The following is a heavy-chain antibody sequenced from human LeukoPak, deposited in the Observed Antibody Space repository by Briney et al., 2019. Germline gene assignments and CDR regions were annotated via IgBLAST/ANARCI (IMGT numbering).Heavy chain of an antibody. J-gene: IGHJ4*02. CDR1: GGSISSSSYY. V-gene: IGHV4-39*07. Sequence: SETLSLTCTVSGGSISSSSYYWGWIRQPPGKGLEWIGEINHSGSTNYNPSLKSRVTISVDTSKNQFSLKLSSVTAADTAVYYCARGPLGPFDYWGQGTLVTVSS. D-gene: IGHD1-26*01. CDR3: ARGPLGPFDY. CDR2: INHSGST.